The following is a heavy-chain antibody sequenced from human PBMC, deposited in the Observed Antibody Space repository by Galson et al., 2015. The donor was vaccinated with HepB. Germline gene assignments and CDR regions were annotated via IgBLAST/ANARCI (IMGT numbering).Heavy chain of an antibody. CDR1: GGSISSGDYY. CDR2: IYYSGST. D-gene: IGHD3-3*01. Sequence: LSLTCTVSGGSISSGDYYWSWIRQPPGKGLEWIGYIYYSGSTYYNPSLKSRVTISVDTSKNQFSLKLSSVTAADTAVYYCARGGYDFWSGYYSFDYWGQGTLVTVSS. CDR3: ARGGYDFWSGYYSFDY. J-gene: IGHJ4*02. V-gene: IGHV4-30-4*01.